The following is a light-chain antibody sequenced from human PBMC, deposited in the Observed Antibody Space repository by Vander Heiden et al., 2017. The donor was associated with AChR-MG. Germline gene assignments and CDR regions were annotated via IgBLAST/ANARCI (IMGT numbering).Light chain of an antibody. CDR3: QSYDSSNVV. V-gene: IGLV6-57*02. J-gene: IGLJ2*01. Sequence: NFMLTQPPSVAESRGKTVTISCTGSSGSIASNYVEWHQQRPGSPPTTVTYEDNQRPSGVPERFSGSMYSTSTSPSLTISGLKAEDEADYSGQSYDSSNVVFGGGTKLTVL. CDR1: SGSIASNY. CDR2: EDN.